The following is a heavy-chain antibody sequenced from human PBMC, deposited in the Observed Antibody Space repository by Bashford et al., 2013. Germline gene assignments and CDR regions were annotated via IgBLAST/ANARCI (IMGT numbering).Heavy chain of an antibody. D-gene: IGHD6-19*01. V-gene: IGHV4-39*01. CDR1: GDSISGSGYY. CDR2: IYYSGNT. J-gene: IGHJ3*02. CDR3: VRPRGVAGVAAAWAFDI. Sequence: SETLSLICSVSGDSISGSGYYWGWVRPAPGRGLEWIGSIYYSGNTHYNPSLKTRVTLSVDTSKNEFSLRLSSVTAADTAVYYCVRPRGVAGVAAAWAFDIWGRGTMVTVSS.